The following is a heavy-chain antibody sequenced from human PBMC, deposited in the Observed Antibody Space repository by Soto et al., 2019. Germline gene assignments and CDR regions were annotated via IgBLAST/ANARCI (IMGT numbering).Heavy chain of an antibody. CDR3: AREGVAPYYYYGMDV. J-gene: IGHJ6*02. Sequence: QVQLVQSGLEVKKSGASVKVSCKASGYSFTTFGISWVRQAPEQGLEWMGWISTYNGDTNYAQKFQDRVTXPXXXSXXTGYMELRSLRSDDTAVYYCAREGVAPYYYYGMDVWGQGTTVTVSS. D-gene: IGHD2-15*01. CDR2: ISTYNGDT. V-gene: IGHV1-18*01. CDR1: GYSFTTFG.